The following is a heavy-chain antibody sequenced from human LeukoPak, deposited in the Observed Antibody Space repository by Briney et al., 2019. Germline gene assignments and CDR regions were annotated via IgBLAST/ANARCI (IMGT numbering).Heavy chain of an antibody. CDR1: GGSISSSSYY. CDR2: TVGGGSPNT. Sequence: PSETLSLTCTVSGGSISSSSYYWGWIRQPPGKGLEWVSATVGGGSPNTYHADSVKGRFTISRDNSKNTLFLQMNSLRAEDAAIYYCAKAPVTSCRGAFCYPLDSWGQGTLVTVSS. D-gene: IGHD2-15*01. CDR3: AKAPVTSCRGAFCYPLDS. J-gene: IGHJ4*02. V-gene: IGHV3-23*01.